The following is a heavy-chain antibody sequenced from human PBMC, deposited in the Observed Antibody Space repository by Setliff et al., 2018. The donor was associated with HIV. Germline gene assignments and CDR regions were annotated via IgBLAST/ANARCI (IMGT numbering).Heavy chain of an antibody. CDR3: ARDGSTSWYEGGNWFDP. J-gene: IGHJ5*02. V-gene: IGHV3-11*04. CDR1: GFTFSDYY. CDR2: ISTSGSPI. D-gene: IGHD6-13*01. Sequence: PGGSLRLSCAASGFTFSDYYMSWIRQAPGKGLEWVSFISTSGSPIYYADSVKGRFTISRDNAKNSLYLQMHSLRAEDTAVYYCARDGSTSWYEGGNWFDPWGQGTLVTVSS.